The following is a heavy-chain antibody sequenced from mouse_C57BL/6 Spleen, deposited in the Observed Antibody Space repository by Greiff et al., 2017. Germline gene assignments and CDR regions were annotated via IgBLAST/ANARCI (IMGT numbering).Heavy chain of an antibody. CDR1: GFNIKDYY. CDR3: TQAYYSNYYYAMDY. Sequence: EVQLQESGAELVRPGASVKLSCTASGFNIKDYYMHWVKQRPEQGLEWIGRIDPEDGDTEYAPKFQGKATMTADTSSNTAYLQLSSLTSEDTAVYYCTQAYYSNYYYAMDYWGQGTSVTVSS. V-gene: IGHV14-1*01. CDR2: IDPEDGDT. D-gene: IGHD2-5*01. J-gene: IGHJ4*01.